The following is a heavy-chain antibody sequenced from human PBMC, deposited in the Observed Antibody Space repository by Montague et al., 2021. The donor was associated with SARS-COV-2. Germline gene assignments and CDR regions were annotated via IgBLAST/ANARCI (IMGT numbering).Heavy chain of an antibody. D-gene: IGHD3-10*01. CDR1: GFTLSSYA. J-gene: IGHJ5*02. CDR2: ISYDGSNK. CDR3: ARDGREGLLWFGELLFGWFDP. V-gene: IGHV3-30*04. Sequence: SLRLSCAASGFTLSSYAMHWVRQAPGKGLEWVAVISYDGSNKYYSYSLKVRFTISRDNSKNTLYLQMNSLRAEDTAVYYCARDGREGLLWFGELLFGWFDPWGQGTLVTVSS.